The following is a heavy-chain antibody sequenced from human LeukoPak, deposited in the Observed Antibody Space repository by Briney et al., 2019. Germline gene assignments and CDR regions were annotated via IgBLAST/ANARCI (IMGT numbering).Heavy chain of an antibody. CDR2: IYYSGNT. V-gene: IGHV4-59*08. D-gene: IGHD3-10*01. CDR1: GGSISSYY. Sequence: PSETLSLTCTVSGGSISSYYWSWIRQPPGKGLEWIGYIYYSGNTNYNPSLKSRVTISVDTSKNQFSLKLSSVTAADTAVYYCARQPLLWFGELISWGQGTLVTVSS. CDR3: ARQPLLWFGELIS. J-gene: IGHJ5*02.